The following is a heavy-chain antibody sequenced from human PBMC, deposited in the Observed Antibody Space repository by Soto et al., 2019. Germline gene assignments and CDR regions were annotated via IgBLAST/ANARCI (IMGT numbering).Heavy chain of an antibody. Sequence: QLVQSGGGLVQPGGSLRLSCEASGFTFSSYSMNWVRQAPGKGLEWVSYISGSSGTIYYADSVKGRFTISSDNAKNSVYLAMNSLRDEDTAMYYCARKTAIPVAGTHPFDYWGQGTLVTVSS. CDR3: ARKTAIPVAGTHPFDY. D-gene: IGHD6-19*01. J-gene: IGHJ4*02. V-gene: IGHV3-48*02. CDR2: ISGSSGTI. CDR1: GFTFSSYS.